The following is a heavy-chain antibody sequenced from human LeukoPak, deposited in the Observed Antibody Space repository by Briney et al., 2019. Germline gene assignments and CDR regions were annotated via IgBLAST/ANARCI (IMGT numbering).Heavy chain of an antibody. CDR1: GDSISSWY. D-gene: IGHD2-15*01. CDR2: IYYSGIT. J-gene: IGHJ2*01. CDR3: ARVGYCSHGSCLRLDWYFDL. V-gene: IGHV4-59*01. Sequence: SETLSLTCAVSGDSISSWYWSWIRQPPGKGLEWIGYIYYSGITYYNPSLKSRVSISFDTSKNQFSLKLSSVTAADTAVYYCARVGYCSHGSCLRLDWYFDLWGRGTLVTVSS.